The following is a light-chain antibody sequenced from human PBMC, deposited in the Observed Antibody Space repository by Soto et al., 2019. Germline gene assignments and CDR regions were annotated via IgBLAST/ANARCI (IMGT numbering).Light chain of an antibody. J-gene: IGLJ1*01. CDR3: CSYAGSSVYV. Sequence: QSAPTPPSPVSGAPWPSIPISRPWTSREVGTYNLVSWYQQHPGKAPKLMIYEVIKRPSGVSNRFSGSKSGNTASLTISGLQAEDEADYYCCSYAGSSVYVFGTGTKVTVL. CDR2: EVI. CDR1: SREVGTYNL. V-gene: IGLV2-23*02.